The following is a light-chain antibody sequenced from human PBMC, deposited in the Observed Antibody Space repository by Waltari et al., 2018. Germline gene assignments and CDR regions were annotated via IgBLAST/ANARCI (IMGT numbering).Light chain of an antibody. CDR2: KAS. Sequence: DIQMTQSPSTLSASVGDRVTITCLASQSISSWLAWYQQKPGKAPKLLIYKASSLESGVPSRFSGSGSGTEFTLTISSLQPDDFATYYGQQYNSLWTFGQGTKVEIK. V-gene: IGKV1-5*03. CDR1: QSISSW. CDR3: QQYNSLWT. J-gene: IGKJ1*01.